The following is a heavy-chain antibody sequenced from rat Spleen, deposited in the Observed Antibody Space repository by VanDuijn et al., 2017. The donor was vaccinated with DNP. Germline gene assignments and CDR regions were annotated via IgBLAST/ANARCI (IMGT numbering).Heavy chain of an antibody. Sequence: EVQLVESGGGLEQPGGSLSLSCATSGFAFNDYNMAWVRQAPKKGLEWVATIISDARKTYYRDSVKGRFTISRDDAKSTLYLQMDSLRSEDTATYYCATSLTGRAWGQGVMVTVSS. CDR2: IISDARKT. CDR3: ATSLTGRA. J-gene: IGHJ2*01. V-gene: IGHV5S10*01. D-gene: IGHD5-1*01. CDR1: GFAFNDYN.